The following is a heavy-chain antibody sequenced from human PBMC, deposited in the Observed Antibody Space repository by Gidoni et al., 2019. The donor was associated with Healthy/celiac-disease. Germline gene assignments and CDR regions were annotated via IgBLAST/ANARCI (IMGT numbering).Heavy chain of an antibody. CDR2: INHSGST. J-gene: IGHJ4*02. Sequence: QVQLQQWGAGLLQPSETLSLTCAVSGGSFSGYYWSWIRQPPGKGLEWIGEINHSGSTNYNPSLKSLVTISVDTSKNQFSLKLSSVTAADTAVYYGARGNGELYYFDYWGQGTLVTVSS. D-gene: IGHD1-7*01. CDR3: ARGNGELYYFDY. V-gene: IGHV4-34*01. CDR1: GGSFSGYY.